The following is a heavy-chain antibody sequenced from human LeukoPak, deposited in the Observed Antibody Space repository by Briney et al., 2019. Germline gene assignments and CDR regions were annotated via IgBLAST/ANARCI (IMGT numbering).Heavy chain of an antibody. Sequence: SETRSLTCAVYGGSFSGYFWSWIRQPPGKGLEWIGEINHSGSTNYNPSLKSRVTISVDTPKNQFSLKLSSVTAADTAVYYCARTLGSYCSSTSCYSDYYYGMDVWGKGTTVTVSS. J-gene: IGHJ6*04. CDR3: ARTLGSYCSSTSCYSDYYYGMDV. D-gene: IGHD2-2*01. V-gene: IGHV4-34*01. CDR1: GGSFSGYF. CDR2: INHSGST.